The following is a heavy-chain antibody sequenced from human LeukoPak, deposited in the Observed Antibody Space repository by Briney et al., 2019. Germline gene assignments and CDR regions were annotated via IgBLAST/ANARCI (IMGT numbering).Heavy chain of an antibody. V-gene: IGHV4-34*01. CDR3: VRLNWRRKAFDV. D-gene: IGHD1-20*01. CDR2: INHSGST. Sequence: KPSETLSLTCAVYGGSFSGYYWSWIRQPPGKGLEWIGEINHSGSTNYNPSLKSRVTISVDTSKNQFSLKLSSVTAADTAVYYCVRLNWRRKAFDVWGQGTMVTVSS. J-gene: IGHJ3*01. CDR1: GGSFSGYY.